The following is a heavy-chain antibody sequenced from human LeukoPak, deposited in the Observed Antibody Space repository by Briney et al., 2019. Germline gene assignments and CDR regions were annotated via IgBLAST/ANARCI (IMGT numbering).Heavy chain of an antibody. CDR3: SRENGAFSPFGY. V-gene: IGHV4-4*02. D-gene: IGHD2-8*01. CDR2: ISLSGLT. J-gene: IGHJ4*02. CDR1: GGSISSTNW. Sequence: SETLSLTCGVSGGSISSTNWWSWVRQPPGQGLEWIGEISLSGLTNYNPSLNSRVTVSLDKSKNQLSLNLTSVTAAHTAVYYCSRENGAFSPFGYWGQGTLVTVPS.